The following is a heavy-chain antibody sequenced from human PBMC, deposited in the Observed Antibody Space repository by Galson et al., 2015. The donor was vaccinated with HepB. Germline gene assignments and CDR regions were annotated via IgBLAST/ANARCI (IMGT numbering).Heavy chain of an antibody. CDR1: GFTFSNYA. D-gene: IGHD1-26*01. V-gene: IGHV3-23*01. CDR2: ISGSGGNT. J-gene: IGHJ4*02. CDR3: AKTSGRGGNYYLGEFDY. Sequence: SLRLSCAGSGFTFSNYAMSWVRQAPGKGLEWISAISGSGGNTYRAASVKGRFTISRDNSKNTLYLQMNSLRVEDTAIYYCAKTSGRGGNYYLGEFDYWGQGALVTVSS.